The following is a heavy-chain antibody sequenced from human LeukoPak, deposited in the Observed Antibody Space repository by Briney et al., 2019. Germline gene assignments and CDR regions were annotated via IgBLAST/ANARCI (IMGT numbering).Heavy chain of an antibody. J-gene: IGHJ5*02. Sequence: SETLSLTCTVSSGSISSSSYSWGWIRQPPGKGLEWIGSIYYSGSTYYNPSLKSLFTISVDTSKNQFSLKLSSVTAADTAVYYCARHSYCSGGSCYEYNWFDPWGQGTLVTVSS. CDR3: ARHSYCSGGSCYEYNWFDP. CDR2: IYYSGST. CDR1: SGSISSSSYS. D-gene: IGHD2-15*01. V-gene: IGHV4-39*01.